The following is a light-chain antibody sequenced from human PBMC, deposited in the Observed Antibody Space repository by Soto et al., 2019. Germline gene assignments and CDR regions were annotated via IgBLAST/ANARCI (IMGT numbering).Light chain of an antibody. CDR3: QTWGTGIAV. V-gene: IGLV4-69*01. Sequence: QPVLTQSPSASASLGASVKLTCTLSSGHSSYAIAWHQQQPEKGPRYLMKLNSDGSHSKGDRIPDRFSGTSSGAERYLTISSLQSEDEADYYCQTWGTGIAVFGGGTQLTVL. J-gene: IGLJ7*01. CDR1: SGHSSYA. CDR2: LNSDGSH.